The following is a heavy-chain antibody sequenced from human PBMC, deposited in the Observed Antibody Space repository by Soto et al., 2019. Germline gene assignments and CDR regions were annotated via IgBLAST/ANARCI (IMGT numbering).Heavy chain of an antibody. J-gene: IGHJ6*02. D-gene: IGHD3-10*01. Sequence: QVQLVQSGAEVKKPGASVKVSCKASGYTFTSCGISWVRQAPGQGLEWMGWISAYNGNTNYAQKLQGRVTMTTDTSTSTAYMELRSLRSDDTAVYYCARQEGIWFGEVVNGMDVWGQGTTVTVSS. CDR3: ARQEGIWFGEVVNGMDV. CDR2: ISAYNGNT. V-gene: IGHV1-18*01. CDR1: GYTFTSCG.